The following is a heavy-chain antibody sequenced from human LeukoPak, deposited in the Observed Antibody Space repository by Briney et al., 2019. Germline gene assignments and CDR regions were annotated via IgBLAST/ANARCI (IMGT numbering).Heavy chain of an antibody. D-gene: IGHD2-15*01. CDR3: ARSRCGGSCSFGY. CDR2: IKQDGSEK. CDR1: GFTLSSYW. Sequence: GGSLRLSCAASGFTLSSYWMSWVRQAPGKGPEWVANIKQDGSEKYYVDSVKGRFTISRDNAKNSLYLQMNSLRAEDTAVYYCARSRCGGSCSFGYWGQGTLVTVSS. J-gene: IGHJ4*02. V-gene: IGHV3-7*01.